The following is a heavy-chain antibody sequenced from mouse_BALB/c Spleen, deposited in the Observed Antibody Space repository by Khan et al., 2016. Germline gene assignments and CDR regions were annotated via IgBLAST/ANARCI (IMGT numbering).Heavy chain of an antibody. V-gene: IGHV1-15*01. CDR3: TINIHGYFSYWYFDV. D-gene: IGHD2-3*01. CDR1: GYTFTDYE. J-gene: IGHJ1*01. Sequence: QVQLQQSGAELVRPGASVTLSCKASGYTFTDYEMHWVKQTPVHGLEWIGAIDPETGGTAYNQKFKGKATLTADKSSSTAYMELRSLTSEDSAVYYSTINIHGYFSYWYFDVWGAGTTVTVSS. CDR2: IDPETGGT.